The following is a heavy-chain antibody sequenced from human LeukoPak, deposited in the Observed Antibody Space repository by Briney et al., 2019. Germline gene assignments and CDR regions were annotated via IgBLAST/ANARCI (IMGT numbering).Heavy chain of an antibody. Sequence: GGSLRLSCAASGITLSSYWMHWVRQVPGKGPVWVSRINSDGSSTTYADYVKGRFTISRDDGKNTLYLHMNSLRDDDTAVYYAEDDIRDAFDYWGQGILVTVSS. J-gene: IGHJ4*02. CDR2: INSDGSST. V-gene: IGHV3-74*01. CDR1: GITLSSYW. D-gene: IGHD5-24*01. CDR3: EDDIRDAFDY.